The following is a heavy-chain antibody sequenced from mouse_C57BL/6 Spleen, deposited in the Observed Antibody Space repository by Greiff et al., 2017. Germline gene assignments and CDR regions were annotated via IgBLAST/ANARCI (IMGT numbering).Heavy chain of an antibody. V-gene: IGHV1-61*01. CDR1: GYTFTSYW. J-gene: IGHJ4*01. CDR2: IYPSDSDT. D-gene: IGHD3-3*01. Sequence: QVQLQQPGAELVRPGSSVKLSCKASGYTFTSYWMDWVKQRPGQGLEWIGNIYPSDSDTHCNQKFKDKATSTVDKSSSTAYMQSSSLTSEDSAVYDGARRGHGDVDNRGQGTSGNVSS. CDR3: ARRGHGDVDN.